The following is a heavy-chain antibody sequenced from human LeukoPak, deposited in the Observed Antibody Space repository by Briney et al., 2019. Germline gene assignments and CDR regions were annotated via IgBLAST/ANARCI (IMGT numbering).Heavy chain of an antibody. J-gene: IGHJ3*02. CDR1: GGSIRSYY. CDR3: ARPYYGGFAFDI. D-gene: IGHD4-23*01. V-gene: IGHV4-59*08. CDR2: IYYSGST. Sequence: SETLSLTCTVSGGSIRSYYWSWIRQPPGKGLEWIGYIYYSGSTNYNPSLKSRVTISIDTSKTHFSLRLSSVTAADTAVYYCARPYYGGFAFDIWGQGTMVTVSS.